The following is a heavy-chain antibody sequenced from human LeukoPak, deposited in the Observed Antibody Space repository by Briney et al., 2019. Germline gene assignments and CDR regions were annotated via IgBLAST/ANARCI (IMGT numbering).Heavy chain of an antibody. CDR1: GYTFTGYY. D-gene: IGHD2-2*01. CDR2: INPNSGGT. J-gene: IGHJ4*02. Sequence: ASVKVSCKASGYTFTGYYMHWVRQAPGQGLEWMGWINPNSGGTHYAQKFQGRVTMTRDTSISTGYMELSSLRSDDTAVYYCARELGYRSSNSCPLYRYWGQGTLVTVSS. CDR3: ARELGYRSSNSCPLYRY. V-gene: IGHV1-2*02.